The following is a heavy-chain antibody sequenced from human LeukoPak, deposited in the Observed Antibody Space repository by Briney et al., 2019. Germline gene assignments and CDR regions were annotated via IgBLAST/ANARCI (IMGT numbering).Heavy chain of an antibody. CDR2: IYYSGST. CDR3: ARDSYNDGSGSLY. D-gene: IGHD3-10*01. CDR1: GGSISSSSYY. J-gene: IGHJ4*02. Sequence: SETLSLTCTVSGGSISSSSYYWGWIRQPPGKGLEWIGSIYYSGSTYYNPSLKSRVTISVDTSKNQFSLKLSSVTAADTAVYYCARDSYNDGSGSLYWGQGTLVTVSS. V-gene: IGHV4-39*07.